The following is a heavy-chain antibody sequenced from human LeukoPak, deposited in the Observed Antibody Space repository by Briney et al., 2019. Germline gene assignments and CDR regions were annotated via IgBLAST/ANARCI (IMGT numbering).Heavy chain of an antibody. CDR2: IYYSGST. CDR3: ARVTGYMIEDYFDY. Sequence: SETLSLTCTVSGGSISSSSYYWGWIRQPPGEGLEWIGSIYYSGSTYYNPSLKSRVTISLDTSKNQFSLKLSSVTAADTAVYYCARVTGYMIEDYFDYWGQGTLVTVSS. CDR1: GGSISSSSYY. D-gene: IGHD3-22*01. J-gene: IGHJ4*02. V-gene: IGHV4-39*07.